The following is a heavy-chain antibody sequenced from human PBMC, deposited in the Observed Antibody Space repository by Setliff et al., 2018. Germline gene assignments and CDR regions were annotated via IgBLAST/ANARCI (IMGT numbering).Heavy chain of an antibody. Sequence: GASVKVSCKASGYTFTSYDINWVRQATGQGLEWMGWMNPNSGNTGYAQKFQGRVTITRNTSISTAYMELSSLRSEDTAVYYCARGGGQIHYDFWSGYFSDPQPNYYYMDVWGKGTTVTVSS. CDR1: GYTFTSYD. V-gene: IGHV1-8*03. CDR3: ARGGGQIHYDFWSGYFSDPQPNYYYMDV. CDR2: MNPNSGNT. J-gene: IGHJ6*03. D-gene: IGHD3-3*01.